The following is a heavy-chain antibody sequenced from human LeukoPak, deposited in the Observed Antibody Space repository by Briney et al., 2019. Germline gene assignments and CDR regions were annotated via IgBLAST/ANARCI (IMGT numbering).Heavy chain of an antibody. Sequence: ASVKVSCKASGGTFSSYAISWVRQAPGQGLEWMGGIIPIFGTVNYAQKFQGRVTITADESTSTAYMELSSLRSEDTAVYYCARERFGGDCGWGQGTLVTVSS. CDR3: ARERFGGDCG. D-gene: IGHD2-21*01. CDR1: GGTFSSYA. CDR2: IIPIFGTV. J-gene: IGHJ4*02. V-gene: IGHV1-69*13.